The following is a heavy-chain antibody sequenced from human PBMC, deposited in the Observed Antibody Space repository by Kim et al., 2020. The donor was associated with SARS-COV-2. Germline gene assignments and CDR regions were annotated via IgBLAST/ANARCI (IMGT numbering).Heavy chain of an antibody. J-gene: IGHJ6*02. CDR1: GFTFSNAW. Sequence: GGSLRLSCAASGFTFSNAWMSWVRQAPGKGLEWVCRIKSKTDGGTTDYAAPVKGRFTISRDDSKNTLYLQMNSLKTEDTAVYYCTTGYSGYVGAVARDYYYGMEVWGQGTTVTVSS. CDR2: IKSKTDGGTT. CDR3: TTGYSGYVGAVARDYYYGMEV. D-gene: IGHD5-12*01. V-gene: IGHV3-15*01.